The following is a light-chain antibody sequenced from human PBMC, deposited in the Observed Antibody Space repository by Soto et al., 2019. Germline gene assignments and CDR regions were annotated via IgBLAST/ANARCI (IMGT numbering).Light chain of an antibody. CDR2: AAS. J-gene: IGKJ5*01. CDR1: QSISDS. V-gene: IGKV1-39*01. CDR3: QQSYSTPIT. Sequence: DIQMTQSPYSLSASVGDRVTITCRTSQSISDSLNWYQQKPGNAPKLLIYAASTLQSGVPSRFSGSGSGTDFTLTTSSLQPEDFATYYCQQSYSTPITFGQGTRLEIK.